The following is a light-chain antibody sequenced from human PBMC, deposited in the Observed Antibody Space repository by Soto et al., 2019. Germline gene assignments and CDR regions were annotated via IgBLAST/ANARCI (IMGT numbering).Light chain of an antibody. J-gene: IGKJ1*01. V-gene: IGKV3-20*01. CDR1: QTISNTF. CDR3: QQSGT. Sequence: EIVLTQSPGTLSLSPGERATLSCRASQTISNTFLAWYQQRPGQAPRLLIYGASGRAAGIPDRFSGSGSGTDFTLSISRLEPEDFAVYYCQQSGTFGQGTKVDIK. CDR2: GAS.